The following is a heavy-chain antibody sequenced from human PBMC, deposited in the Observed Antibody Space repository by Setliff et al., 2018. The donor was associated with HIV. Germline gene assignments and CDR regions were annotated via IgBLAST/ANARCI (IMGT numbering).Heavy chain of an antibody. Sequence: SVKVSCKASGGTFSNYAISWARQAPGQGLEWMGGIIPIFGTAHYAQRFQGRVTITADESTNTAYMELSSLTVEDSAVYFCARPWGGLVQTANYFDSWGQGTLVTVSS. CDR3: ARPWGGLVQTANYFDS. V-gene: IGHV1-69*13. CDR2: IIPIFGTA. J-gene: IGHJ4*02. CDR1: GGTFSNYA. D-gene: IGHD3-3*01.